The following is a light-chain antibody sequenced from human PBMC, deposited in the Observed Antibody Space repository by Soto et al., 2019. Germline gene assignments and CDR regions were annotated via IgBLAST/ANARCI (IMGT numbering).Light chain of an antibody. CDR2: AAA. J-gene: IGKJ5*01. CDR3: QRLSDYPIT. CDR1: QDIGSY. V-gene: IGKV1-9*01. Sequence: DIQLTQSPSFLSASVGDRVTITCRASQDIGSYLAWYQQKPGKAPQSLLYAAATLRVGVPSRFSESGSGTEFTLTISSLQPEDSATYYCQRLSDYPITFGQGTRLEIK.